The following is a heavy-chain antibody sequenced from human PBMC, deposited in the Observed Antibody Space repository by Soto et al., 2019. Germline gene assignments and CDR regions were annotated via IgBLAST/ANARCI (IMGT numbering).Heavy chain of an antibody. Sequence: PGGSLRLSCAAAGSTFSSYAMSWVRQAPGKGLEWVSAISGSGGSTYYADSVKGRFTISRDNSKNTLYLQMNSLRAEDTAVYYCAKIPTERYGDYYFDYWGQGTLVTVSS. CDR3: AKIPTERYGDYYFDY. CDR1: GSTFSSYA. CDR2: ISGSGGST. D-gene: IGHD4-17*01. V-gene: IGHV3-23*01. J-gene: IGHJ4*02.